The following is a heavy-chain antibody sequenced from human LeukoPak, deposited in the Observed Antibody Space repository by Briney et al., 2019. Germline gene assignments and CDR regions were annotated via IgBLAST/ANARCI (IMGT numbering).Heavy chain of an antibody. V-gene: IGHV4-34*01. CDR3: ASPSDEYSSGWYGSALNY. D-gene: IGHD6-19*01. Sequence: SETLSLTCAVYGGSFSGYYWSWIRQPPGKGLEWIGDINHSGSTNYNPSLKSRVTISVDTSKNQFSLKLSSVTAADTAVYYCASPSDEYSSGWYGSALNYWGQGTLVTVSS. CDR2: INHSGST. J-gene: IGHJ4*02. CDR1: GGSFSGYY.